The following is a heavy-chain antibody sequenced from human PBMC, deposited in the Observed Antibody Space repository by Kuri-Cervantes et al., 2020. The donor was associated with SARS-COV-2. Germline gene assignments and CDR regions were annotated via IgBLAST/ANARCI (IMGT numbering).Heavy chain of an antibody. CDR2: INHSGTT. CDR3: ARGLGPLYYDYLWGSYRYSIWFDS. CDR1: GGSFSGYY. D-gene: IGHD3-16*02. J-gene: IGHJ5*01. V-gene: IGHV4-34*01. Sequence: SQTLSLTCAVYGGSFSGYYRSWIRQPPGKGLEWIGEINHSGTTNYNPSLKSRLTISVDTSKNQFSLKLNSVTAADTAVYYCARGLGPLYYDYLWGSYRYSIWFDSWGQGTLVTVSS.